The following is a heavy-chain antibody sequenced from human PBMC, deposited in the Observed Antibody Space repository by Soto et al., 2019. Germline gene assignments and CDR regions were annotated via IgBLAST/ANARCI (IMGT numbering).Heavy chain of an antibody. V-gene: IGHV1-3*01. CDR2: INPDNGNT. CDR1: GYTFTRYT. Sequence: QVQLVQSGAEVKKPGASVKISCKASGYTFTRYTMNWVRQAPGQRLEWMGWINPDNGNTKSSQKFQDRVIITRDPSASTAYMDLSSPRSEDTAVYYCARGIATGQLDPWGQGTLVTVSS. CDR3: ARGIATGQLDP. D-gene: IGHD2-15*01. J-gene: IGHJ5*02.